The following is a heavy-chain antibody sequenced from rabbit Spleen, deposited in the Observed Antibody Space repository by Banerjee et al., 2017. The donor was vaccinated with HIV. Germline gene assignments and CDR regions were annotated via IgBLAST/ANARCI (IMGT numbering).Heavy chain of an antibody. J-gene: IGHJ4*01. CDR2: IEAGSSGFT. V-gene: IGHV1S45*01. D-gene: IGHD7-1*01. Sequence: QEQLEESGGGLVKPEGSLTLTCKASGFSFSDRDVMCWVRQAPGKGLEWIACIEAGSSGFTYFASWAKGRFTISKTSSTTVTLQMTSLTAADTATYFCARDLVTAIGWNFALWGPGTLVTVS. CDR3: ARDLVTAIGWNFAL. CDR1: GFSFSDRDV.